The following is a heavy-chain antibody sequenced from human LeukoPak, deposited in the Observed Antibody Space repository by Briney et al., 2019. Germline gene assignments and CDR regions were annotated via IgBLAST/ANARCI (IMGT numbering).Heavy chain of an antibody. CDR2: VDPEDGET. Sequence: EASVTVSCKASAYTFTDYYMHWVQQAPGKGLEWMGRVDPEDGETIYAEKFQGRVTITADTSTDTAYMELSSLRSEDTAVYYCATIFADLGFDYWGQGTLVTVSS. D-gene: IGHD3-3*01. J-gene: IGHJ4*02. CDR1: AYTFTDYY. CDR3: ATIFADLGFDY. V-gene: IGHV1-69-2*01.